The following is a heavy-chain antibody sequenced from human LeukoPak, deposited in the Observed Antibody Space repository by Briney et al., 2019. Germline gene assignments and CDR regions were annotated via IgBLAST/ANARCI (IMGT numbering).Heavy chain of an antibody. D-gene: IGHD4-23*01. J-gene: IGHJ4*02. CDR3: ATSYGGNQDY. Sequence: GGSLRLSCAASGFTVSSNYMSWVRQAPGKGLEWVSVIYRGGRTYYADSVKGRLTISRDNSKNTLYLQMNSLRAEDTAVYYCATSYGGNQDYWGQGTLVTVSS. CDR2: IYRGGRT. V-gene: IGHV3-53*01. CDR1: GFTVSSNY.